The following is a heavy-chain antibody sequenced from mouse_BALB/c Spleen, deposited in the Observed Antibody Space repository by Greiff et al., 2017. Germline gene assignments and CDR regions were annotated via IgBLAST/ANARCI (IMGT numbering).Heavy chain of an antibody. V-gene: IGHV1S81*02. J-gene: IGHJ2*01. CDR2: INPSNGGT. D-gene: IGHD1-1*01. Sequence: QVQLQQSGAELVKPGASVKLSCKASGYTFTSYYMYWVKQRPGQGLEWIGEINPSNGGTNFNEKFKSKATLTVDKSSSTAYMQLSSLTSEDSAVYYCTRSGYYGSSYYFDYWGQGTTLTVSS. CDR3: TRSGYYGSSYYFDY. CDR1: GYTFTSYY.